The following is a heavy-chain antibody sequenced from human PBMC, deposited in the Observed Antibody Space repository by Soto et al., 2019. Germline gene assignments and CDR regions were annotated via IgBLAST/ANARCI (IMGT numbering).Heavy chain of an antibody. D-gene: IGHD6-13*01. CDR1: GGSISSSDYY. CDR2: IYYSGAT. CDR3: ARLAIAVAGRRWFDP. Sequence: TSETLSLTCTVSGGSISSSDYYWAWVRQPPGKGLEWIGSIYYSGATYYNPSLKSRVTISVDTSRDQFSLELRSVTAADTAVYYCARLAIAVAGRRWFDPWGQGILVTVSS. V-gene: IGHV4-39*01. J-gene: IGHJ5*02.